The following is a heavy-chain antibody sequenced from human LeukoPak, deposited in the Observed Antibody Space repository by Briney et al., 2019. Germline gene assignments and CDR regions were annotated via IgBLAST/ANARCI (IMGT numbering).Heavy chain of an antibody. CDR3: TTDKAPYNWSRNLDY. V-gene: IGHV3-15*01. CDR1: GFTFSNAW. CDR2: IKSKTDGGTT. J-gene: IGHJ4*02. D-gene: IGHD1-20*01. Sequence: GGSLRLSCAASGFTFSNAWMSWVRQAPGKGLEWVGRIKSKTDGGTTDYAAPVKGRFTISRDDSKNTLYLQMNSLKTEDTAVYYCTTDKAPYNWSRNLDYWGQGTLVTVSS.